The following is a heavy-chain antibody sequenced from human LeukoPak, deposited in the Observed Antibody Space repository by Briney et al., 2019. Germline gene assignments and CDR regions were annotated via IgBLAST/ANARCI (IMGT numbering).Heavy chain of an antibody. D-gene: IGHD2-15*01. CDR1: GFTFSNYT. V-gene: IGHV3-21*01. CDR3: ARVKGYCSGGSCYPFAANWFDP. CDR2: ISSSRSYI. J-gene: IGHJ5*02. Sequence: GGSLRLSCAASGFTFSNYTMNWVRRAPGKGLEWVSSISSSRSYIFYADSVKGRFTVSRDNAKNSLYLQMNSLRAEDTAVYYCARVKGYCSGGSCYPFAANWFDPWGQGTLVTVSS.